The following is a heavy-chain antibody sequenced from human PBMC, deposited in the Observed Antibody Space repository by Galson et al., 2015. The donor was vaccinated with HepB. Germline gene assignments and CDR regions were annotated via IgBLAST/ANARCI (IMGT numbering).Heavy chain of an antibody. CDR3: ARVRDGYTLYDAFDI. CDR1: GFTFSSYG. J-gene: IGHJ3*02. V-gene: IGHV3-33*01. D-gene: IGHD5-24*01. Sequence: SLRLSCAASGFTFSSYGMHWVRQAPGKGLEWVAVIWYDGSNKYYADSVKGRFTISRDNSKNTLYLQMNSLRAEDTAVYYCARVRDGYTLYDAFDIWGQGTMVTVSS. CDR2: IWYDGSNK.